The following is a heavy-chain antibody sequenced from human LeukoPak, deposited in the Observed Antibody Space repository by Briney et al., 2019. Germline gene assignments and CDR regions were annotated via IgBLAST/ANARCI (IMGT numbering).Heavy chain of an antibody. J-gene: IGHJ6*03. V-gene: IGHV4-4*07. CDR2: IFTSGST. CDR3: ARESRNNWGDGYYMDV. CDR1: GGSISGYY. Sequence: SETLSLTCAVSGGSISGYYWVWIRQPAGEGLEWIGRIFTSGSTDYSPSLRSRLTMSLDTSKNQFSLKLIPVTAADTAVYYCARESRNNWGDGYYMDVWGKGTTVTVSS. D-gene: IGHD1-1*01.